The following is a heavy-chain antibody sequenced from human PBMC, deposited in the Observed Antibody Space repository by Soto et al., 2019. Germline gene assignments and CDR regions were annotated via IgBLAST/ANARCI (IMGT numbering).Heavy chain of an antibody. CDR2: IIPIFGTA. CDR1: GGTFSSYA. Sequence: LVQSGAEVKKPGSSVKVSXXXSGGTFSSYAISXXXXXXXXXXXXXXXIIPIFGTANYAQKFQGRVTITADESTSTAYMELSSLRSEDTAVYYCATDPYDSSGYYYVGYFDYWGQGTLVTVSS. D-gene: IGHD3-22*01. CDR3: ATDPYDSSGYYYVGYFDY. J-gene: IGHJ4*02. V-gene: IGHV1-69*01.